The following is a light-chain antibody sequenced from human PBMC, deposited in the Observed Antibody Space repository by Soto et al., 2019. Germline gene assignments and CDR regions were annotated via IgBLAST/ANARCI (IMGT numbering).Light chain of an antibody. CDR2: GAS. J-gene: IGKJ2*01. Sequence: EIVMTQSPATLSLSPGERATLSCRASQDVRSNLAWYQQKPGQAPRLLIYGASTRATGIPARFSGSGSGTEFTLTISSLQSEDFAVYYCQQYSNWPPRTFGPGTKLEVK. V-gene: IGKV3-15*01. CDR3: QQYSNWPPRT. CDR1: QDVRSN.